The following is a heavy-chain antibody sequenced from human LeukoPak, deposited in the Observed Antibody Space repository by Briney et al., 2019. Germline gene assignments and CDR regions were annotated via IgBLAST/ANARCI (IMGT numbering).Heavy chain of an antibody. Sequence: SETLSLSCTVSGGSISSYYWSWIRQPAGKVLEWIGRIYTIGSTNYNPSLKSRVTMSVDTSKNQFSLKLSSVTAADTAVYYCASSKVGATRLFDPWGQGTLVTVSS. CDR2: IYTIGST. CDR1: GGSISSYY. V-gene: IGHV4-4*07. CDR3: ASSKVGATRLFDP. J-gene: IGHJ5*02. D-gene: IGHD1-26*01.